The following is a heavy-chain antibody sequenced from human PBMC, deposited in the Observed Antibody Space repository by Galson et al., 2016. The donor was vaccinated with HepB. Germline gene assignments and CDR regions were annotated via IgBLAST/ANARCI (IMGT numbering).Heavy chain of an antibody. D-gene: IGHD4-11*01. V-gene: IGHV1-18*04. CDR3: ARDVQFRFDY. CDR2: ISANSGNT. Sequence: QSGAEVKKPGASVKVSCKASGYRFFTYGISWVRQAPGQGLEWLGWISANSGNTIYAQKFQDRVTMTRDTSASTVYMDLRSLRSDDTAGYYCARDVQFRFDYRGQGTLVTVSS. CDR1: GYRFFTYG. J-gene: IGHJ4*02.